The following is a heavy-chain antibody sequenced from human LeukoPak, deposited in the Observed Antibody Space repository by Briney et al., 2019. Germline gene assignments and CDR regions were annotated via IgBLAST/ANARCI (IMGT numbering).Heavy chain of an antibody. CDR2: INDDGKTT. V-gene: IGHV3-7*01. Sequence: GGSLRLSCAASGFIFKKTWMTWVRQAPGKGLEGVANINDDGKTTNHVDSVKGRFTISRDNARNLLYLQMNSLRADDTALYYCTRDDGYNRFHIWGQGTMVSVSS. CDR3: TRDDGYNRFHI. J-gene: IGHJ3*02. D-gene: IGHD5-24*01. CDR1: GFIFKKTW.